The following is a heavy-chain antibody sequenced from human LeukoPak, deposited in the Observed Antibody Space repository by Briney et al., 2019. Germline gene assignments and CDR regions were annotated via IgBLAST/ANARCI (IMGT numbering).Heavy chain of an antibody. CDR2: ISGSGGST. CDR1: GFTFSSYA. V-gene: IGHV3-23*01. D-gene: IGHD6-6*01. CDR3: AKHRYSSSSETPL. J-gene: IGHJ4*02. Sequence: GGSLRLSCAASGFTFSSYAMTWVRQAPGKGLEWVSAISGSGGSTYYADSVKGRFTISRDNSKNTLYLQMNSLRAEDTAVYYCAKHRYSSSSETPLWGQGTLVTVSS.